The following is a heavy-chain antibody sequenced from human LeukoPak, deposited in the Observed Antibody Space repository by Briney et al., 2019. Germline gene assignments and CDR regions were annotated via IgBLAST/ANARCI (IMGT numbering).Heavy chain of an antibody. CDR3: AKTMSRGLRLGELSFDY. V-gene: IGHV1-18*01. J-gene: IGHJ4*02. D-gene: IGHD3-16*02. CDR1: GYTFTSYG. Sequence: GASVKVSCKASGYTFTSYGIGWVRQAPGQGLEWMGWISAYNGNTNYAQKLQGRVTMTTDTSTSTAYMELRSLRSDDTAVYYCAKTMSRGLRLGELSFDYWGQGTLVTVSS. CDR2: ISAYNGNT.